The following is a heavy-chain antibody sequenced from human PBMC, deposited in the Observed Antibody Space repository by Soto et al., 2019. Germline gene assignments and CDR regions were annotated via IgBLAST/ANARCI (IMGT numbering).Heavy chain of an antibody. J-gene: IGHJ5*02. CDR1: GASISSGGYY. D-gene: IGHD3-9*01. CDR2: IYYSGST. Sequence: SEPLSLTCTVSGASISSGGYYWSWIRQHPGKGLEWIGYIYYSGSTYYNPSLKSRVTISVDTSKNQFSLKLSSVTAADTAVYYCARGHYYDILTGPAGWCDPWGQGTRVTVSS. V-gene: IGHV4-31*03. CDR3: ARGHYYDILTGPAGWCDP.